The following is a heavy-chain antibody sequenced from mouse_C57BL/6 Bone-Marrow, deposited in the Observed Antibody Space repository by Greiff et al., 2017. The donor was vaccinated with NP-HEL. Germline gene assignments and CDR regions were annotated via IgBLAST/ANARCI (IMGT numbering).Heavy chain of an antibody. Sequence: QVQLQQPGAELVKPGASVKMSCKASGYTFTSYWITWVKQRPGQGLEWIGDIYPGSGSTNYNEKFKSKATLTVDTSSSTAYMQLSSLTSEDSAVYYCAREVYYYGSSYYWGQGTTLTVSS. CDR1: GYTFTSYW. CDR3: AREVYYYGSSYY. J-gene: IGHJ2*01. CDR2: IYPGSGST. D-gene: IGHD1-1*01. V-gene: IGHV1-55*01.